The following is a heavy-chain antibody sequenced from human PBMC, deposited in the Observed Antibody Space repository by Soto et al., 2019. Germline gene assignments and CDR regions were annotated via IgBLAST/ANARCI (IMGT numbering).Heavy chain of an antibody. Sequence: GGSLRLSCAASGFTFSSYAMSWVRQAPGKGLEWVSAISGSGGSTYYADSVKGRFTISRDNSKNTLYLQMNSLRAEDTAVYYCAKPKSKTVATRHYFDYWGQGTLVTVSS. J-gene: IGHJ4*02. CDR3: AKPKSKTVATRHYFDY. V-gene: IGHV3-23*01. D-gene: IGHD5-12*01. CDR1: GFTFSSYA. CDR2: ISGSGGST.